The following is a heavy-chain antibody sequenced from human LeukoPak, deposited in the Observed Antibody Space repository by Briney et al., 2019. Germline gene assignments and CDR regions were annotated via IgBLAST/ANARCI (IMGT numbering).Heavy chain of an antibody. Sequence: SGTLSLTCAVSGGSISSSKWWSWVRQPPGKGLEWIGEIYHSGSTNYNPSLKSRVTISVDKSKNQFSLKLSSVTAADTAVYYCAGGLSIVATFFGSWGQGTLVTVSS. CDR1: GGSISSSKW. J-gene: IGHJ5*01. V-gene: IGHV4-4*02. CDR3: AGGLSIVATFFGS. CDR2: IYHSGST. D-gene: IGHD5-12*01.